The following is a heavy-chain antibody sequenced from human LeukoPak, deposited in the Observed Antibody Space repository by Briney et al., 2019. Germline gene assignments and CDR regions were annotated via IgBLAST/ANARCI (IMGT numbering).Heavy chain of an antibody. CDR3: ARDGGGSYPFDY. CDR2: IYYTGST. J-gene: IGHJ4*02. Sequence: PSETLSLTCTVSGGSIGSGGYYWSWLRQRPGKGLEWIGYIYYTGSTYYNPSLKSRITISVDTSKNQFSLKLSSVTAADTAVYYCARDGGGSYPFDYWGQGTLVTVSS. CDR1: GGSIGSGGYY. D-gene: IGHD3-16*02. V-gene: IGHV4-31*03.